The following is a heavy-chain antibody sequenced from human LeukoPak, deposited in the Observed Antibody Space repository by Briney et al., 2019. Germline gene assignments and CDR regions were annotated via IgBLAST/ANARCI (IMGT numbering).Heavy chain of an antibody. V-gene: IGHV3-30*18. J-gene: IGHJ3*02. CDR1: GFTFSSYG. D-gene: IGHD6-19*01. Sequence: PGGSLRLSCAASGFTFSSYGMHWVRQAPGKGLEWVADISYEGSNKYYADSVKGRFTISRDNSKNTLYLQMNSLRAEDTAVYYCAKVEGVAGIEDSFDIWGQGTMVIVSS. CDR3: AKVEGVAGIEDSFDI. CDR2: ISYEGSNK.